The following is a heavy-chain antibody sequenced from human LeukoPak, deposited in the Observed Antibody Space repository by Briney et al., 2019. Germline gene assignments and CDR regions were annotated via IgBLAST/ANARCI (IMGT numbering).Heavy chain of an antibody. CDR3: TRDRTTITLFEL. CDR1: GFSISSYW. J-gene: IGHJ4*02. V-gene: IGHV3-74*01. CDR2: ISPDGSTT. D-gene: IGHD4-11*01. Sequence: GGSLRLSCAASGFSISSYWMHWVRQVPGKGLVWVSRISPDGSTTGYADSVKGRFTASGDSARNTLYLQINSLRAEDSAVYYCTRDRTTITLFELWGQGTLVTVSS.